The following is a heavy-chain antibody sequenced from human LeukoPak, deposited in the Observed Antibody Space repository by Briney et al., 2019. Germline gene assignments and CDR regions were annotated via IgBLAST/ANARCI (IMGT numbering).Heavy chain of an antibody. Sequence: GGSLRLSCAASGFTFSTFAMSWVRQAPGKGLEWVSDISGSGDRTDYADSVKGRFTISRDNAKNSLYLQMNSLRAEDTAVYYCARDPGYYDSSGYSYWYFDLWGRGTLVTVSS. V-gene: IGHV3-23*01. D-gene: IGHD3-22*01. CDR2: ISGSGDRT. CDR1: GFTFSTFA. CDR3: ARDPGYYDSSGYSYWYFDL. J-gene: IGHJ2*01.